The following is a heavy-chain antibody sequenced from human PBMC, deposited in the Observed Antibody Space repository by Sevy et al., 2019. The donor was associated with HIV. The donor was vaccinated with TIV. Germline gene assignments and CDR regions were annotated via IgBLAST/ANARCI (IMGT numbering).Heavy chain of an antibody. CDR1: GDTFRSYA. V-gene: IGHV1-69*13. D-gene: IGHD1-26*01. CDR3: VRGVTGIMGGGYYFDS. Sequence: ASVKLSCKASGDTFRSYAISWVRQAPGQGLEWMGGVIPVYGSTDYAQKFQDRITITADASTNTIYMELTWLTSEDTAVYYCVRGVTGIMGGGYYFDSWGQGTRVTVSS. J-gene: IGHJ4*02. CDR2: VIPVYGST.